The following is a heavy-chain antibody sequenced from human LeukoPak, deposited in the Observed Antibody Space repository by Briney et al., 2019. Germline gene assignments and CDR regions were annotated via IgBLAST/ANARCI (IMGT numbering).Heavy chain of an antibody. CDR2: INWNGGST. Sequence: GGSLRLSCAASGFIFDDYGMSWVRQAPGKGLEWVSGINWNGGSTGYADSVKGRFTISRDNAKNSLYVQMNSLRAEDTAVYYCARDYCSSTSCFPDYWGQGTLVTVSS. CDR3: ARDYCSSTSCFPDY. D-gene: IGHD2-2*01. CDR1: GFIFDDYG. J-gene: IGHJ4*02. V-gene: IGHV3-20*04.